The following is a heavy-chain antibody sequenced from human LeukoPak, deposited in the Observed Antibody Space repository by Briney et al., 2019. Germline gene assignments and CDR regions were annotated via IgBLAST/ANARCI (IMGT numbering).Heavy chain of an antibody. V-gene: IGHV3-21*01. CDR3: ARERKYDSNFDY. CDR1: GLTFSRYS. CDR2: ISSGSSYI. Sequence: GGSLRLSCAAPGLTFSRYSMNWVRQAPGKGLEWVSSISSGSSYIYYADSVKGRFTISRDNAKNSLYLQMNSLRAEDTAVYYCARERKYDSNFDYWGQGTLVTVSS. D-gene: IGHD1-1*01. J-gene: IGHJ4*02.